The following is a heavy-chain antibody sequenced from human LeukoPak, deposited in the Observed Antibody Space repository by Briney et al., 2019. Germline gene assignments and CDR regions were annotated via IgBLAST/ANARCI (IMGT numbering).Heavy chain of an antibody. CDR1: GGSFSGYY. D-gene: IGHD6-6*01. J-gene: IGHJ5*02. CDR2: INHSGST. CDR3: ARLEYSSSSWWFDP. V-gene: IGHV4-34*01. Sequence: SETLSLTCAVYGGSFSGYYWSWIRQPPGKGLEWIGEINHSGSTNYNPSLKSRVTISVDTSKNQFSLKLSSVTAADTAVYYCARLEYSSSSWWFDPWGQGTLVTVSS.